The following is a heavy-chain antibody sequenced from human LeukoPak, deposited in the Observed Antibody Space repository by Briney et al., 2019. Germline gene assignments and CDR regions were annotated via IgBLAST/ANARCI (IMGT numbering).Heavy chain of an antibody. Sequence: TGGSLRLSCAASGFTLSTYNMHWVRQAPGKGLEWVSVIYSGGSTYYADSVKGRFTISRDNSKNTLYLQMNSLRAEDTAVYYCARDRDYYDSSGYATPLTFDIWGQGTMVTVSS. V-gene: IGHV3-53*01. J-gene: IGHJ3*02. CDR2: IYSGGST. CDR1: GFTLSTYN. CDR3: ARDRDYYDSSGYATPLTFDI. D-gene: IGHD3-22*01.